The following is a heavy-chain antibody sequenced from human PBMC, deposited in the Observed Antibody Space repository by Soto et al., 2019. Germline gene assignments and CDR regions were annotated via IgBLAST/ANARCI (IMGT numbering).Heavy chain of an antibody. CDR1: GRSISSGGHY. Sequence: TLSLTCTVSGRSISSGGHYWSWIRQHPGKGLEWIGYIYYIGSTYYNPSLKSRVTISVDTSKNQFSLKLSSVTASDTAVYYCARGMWWLGGHWFDPWGQGTLVTVSS. CDR3: ARGMWWLGGHWFDP. V-gene: IGHV4-30-4*08. CDR2: IYYIGST. D-gene: IGHD2-21*01. J-gene: IGHJ5*02.